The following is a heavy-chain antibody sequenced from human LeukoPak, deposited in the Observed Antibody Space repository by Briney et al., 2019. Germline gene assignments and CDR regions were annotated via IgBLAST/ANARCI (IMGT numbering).Heavy chain of an antibody. Sequence: ASVKVSCKASGYTFNVNFIHWVRQAPGQGLEWMGWINPNSGGTNFAQKFKGRITFTRDRSMSTAYMELTSLTSEDTAVYYCARDGELKRSMVATYYFGYWGQGTLVTVSS. CDR3: ARDGELKRSMVATYYFGY. CDR2: INPNSGGT. J-gene: IGHJ4*02. CDR1: GYTFNVNF. V-gene: IGHV1-2*02. D-gene: IGHD5-12*01.